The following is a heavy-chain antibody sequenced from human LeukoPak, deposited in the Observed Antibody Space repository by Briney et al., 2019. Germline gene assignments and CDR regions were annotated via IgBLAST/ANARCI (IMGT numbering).Heavy chain of an antibody. J-gene: IGHJ3*02. Sequence: PGGSLRLSCAASGFTFSSYSMNWVRQAPGKGLEWVSSISSSSSYIYYADSVRGRFTISRDSAKNSLYLQMNSLRADDTAMYYCARESKFSFDIWGQGTMVTVSS. CDR3: ARESKFSFDI. CDR2: ISSSSSYI. V-gene: IGHV3-21*04. CDR1: GFTFSSYS.